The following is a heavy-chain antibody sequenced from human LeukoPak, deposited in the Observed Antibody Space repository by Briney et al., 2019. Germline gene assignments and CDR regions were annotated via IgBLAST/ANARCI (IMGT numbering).Heavy chain of an antibody. CDR1: GYTFTDYY. Sequence: ASVKVSCKASGYTFTDYYIHWVRQAPGQGLEWMGLINPNSGGTNYAQKFQGRVTMTRDTSISTAYMELSRLRSDDTAVYYCARARVNMLDYWGQGTLVTVSS. J-gene: IGHJ4*02. CDR2: INPNSGGT. D-gene: IGHD3-10*02. V-gene: IGHV1-2*06. CDR3: ARARVNMLDY.